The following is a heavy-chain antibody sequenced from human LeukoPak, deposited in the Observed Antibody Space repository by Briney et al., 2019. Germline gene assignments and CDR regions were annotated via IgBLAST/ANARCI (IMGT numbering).Heavy chain of an antibody. CDR1: GGTFSSYA. Sequence: SCKASGGTFSSYAMHWVRQAPGKGLEWVAVISYDGSNKYYADSVKGRFTISRDNSKNTLYLQMNSLRAEDTAVYYCARDGPIVMITFGGVLFDYWGQGTLVTVSS. CDR3: ARDGPIVMITFGGVLFDY. D-gene: IGHD3-16*01. J-gene: IGHJ4*02. CDR2: ISYDGSNK. V-gene: IGHV3-30-3*01.